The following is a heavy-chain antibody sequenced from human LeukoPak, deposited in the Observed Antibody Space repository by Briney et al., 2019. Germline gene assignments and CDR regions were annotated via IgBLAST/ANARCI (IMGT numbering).Heavy chain of an antibody. CDR1: GFTFSSYA. D-gene: IGHD1-26*01. CDR2: ISGSGGST. Sequence: GGSLRLSCAASGFTFSSYAMSWVRQAPGKGLEWVSAISGSGGSTYYADSVKGRFTISRDNSKNTLYLQMNSLRAEDAAVYYCAKEGWELPTAPIDYWGQGTLVTVSS. CDR3: AKEGWELPTAPIDY. V-gene: IGHV3-23*01. J-gene: IGHJ4*02.